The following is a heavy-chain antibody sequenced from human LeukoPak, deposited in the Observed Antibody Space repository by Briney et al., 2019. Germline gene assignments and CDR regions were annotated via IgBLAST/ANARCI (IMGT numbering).Heavy chain of an antibody. CDR1: GFTFSNYG. Sequence: GGSLRLSCAASGFTFSNYGMHWVRQAPGKGLDWVAVIWYDGSNKYYADSVKGRFTIARDNPKNTVYLQMNSLRAEDTAKYYCAKDTAARFDYWGQGTLVTVSP. V-gene: IGHV3-33*06. J-gene: IGHJ4*02. D-gene: IGHD6-25*01. CDR3: AKDTAARFDY. CDR2: IWYDGSNK.